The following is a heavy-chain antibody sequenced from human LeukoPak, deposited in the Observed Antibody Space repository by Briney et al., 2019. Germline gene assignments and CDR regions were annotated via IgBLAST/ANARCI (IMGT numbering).Heavy chain of an antibody. CDR1: GGSFSGYY. CDR2: IYHSGIT. CDR3: ARGSRKLWFGDVLNYYFYMDV. J-gene: IGHJ6*03. D-gene: IGHD3-10*01. V-gene: IGHV4-34*01. Sequence: ASETLSLTCTVYGGSFSGYYWTWIRQSPGKGLEWIGEIYHSGITSYHPSLKSRVTISIDTSKNQFSLKVTSVTAADMAVYYCARGSRKLWFGDVLNYYFYMDVWGKGTTVTVSS.